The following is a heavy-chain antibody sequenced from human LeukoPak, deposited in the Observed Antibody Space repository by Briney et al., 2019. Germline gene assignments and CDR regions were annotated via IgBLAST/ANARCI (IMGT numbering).Heavy chain of an antibody. CDR1: GFTFDDYA. CDR2: ISWNSGSI. CDR3: AKGSYSSGWYYFDY. Sequence: GRSLRLSCAASGFTFDDYAMYWVRQAPGKGLEWVSGISWNSGSIGYADSVKGRFTISRDNAKNSLYLQMNSLRAEDTALYYCAKGSYSSGWYYFDYWGQGTLVTVSS. J-gene: IGHJ4*02. D-gene: IGHD6-19*01. V-gene: IGHV3-9*01.